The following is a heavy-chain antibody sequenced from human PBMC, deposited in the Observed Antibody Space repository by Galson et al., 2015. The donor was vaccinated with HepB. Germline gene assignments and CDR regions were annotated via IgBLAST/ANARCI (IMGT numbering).Heavy chain of an antibody. J-gene: IGHJ6*03. CDR1: GYTFTSYG. CDR2: ISAYNGNT. CDR3: ARGSDLYYFYYYMDV. Sequence: SVKVSCKASGYTFTSYGITWVRQAPGQGLECMGWISAYNGNTDYAQKFQGRLTMTTDRSTSTVYMELRSLRSDDTAVYYCARGSDLYYFYYYMDVWGKGTTVTVSS. V-gene: IGHV1-18*01.